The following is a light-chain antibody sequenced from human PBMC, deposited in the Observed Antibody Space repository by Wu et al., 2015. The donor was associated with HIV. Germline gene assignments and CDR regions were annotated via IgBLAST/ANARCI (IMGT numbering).Light chain of an antibody. Sequence: EIEMTQSPDTLSVSPGERATLFCRATQSVGNNLAWYQQKPGQRGGPRLLIYDTSIRATGISGRFSGRGSGTDFTLTISSMQSEDFAVYYCQQYNDWPRHTFGQGTKVEIK. CDR1: QSVGNN. CDR3: QQYNDWPRHT. J-gene: IGKJ2*01. CDR2: DTS. V-gene: IGKV3-15*01.